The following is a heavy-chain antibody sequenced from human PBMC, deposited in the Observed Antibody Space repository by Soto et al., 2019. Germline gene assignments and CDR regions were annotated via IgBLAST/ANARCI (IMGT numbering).Heavy chain of an antibody. CDR2: FRTGGDDGTT. J-gene: IGHJ4*02. Sequence: GGSLRLSSAASGFTFSSYSMSWVRQAPGKGLEWVSGFRTGGDDGTTYYADSVKGRFAISRDNSKNTLFLQMNSLRAEDTAIYYCAKKVNSGPGSQYFDYWGQGTLVTV. D-gene: IGHD3-10*01. V-gene: IGHV3-23*01. CDR1: GFTFSSYS. CDR3: AKKVNSGPGSQYFDY.